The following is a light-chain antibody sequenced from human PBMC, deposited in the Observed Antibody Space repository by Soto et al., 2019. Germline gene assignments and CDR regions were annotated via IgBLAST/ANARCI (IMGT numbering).Light chain of an antibody. CDR1: SSDVGGYSY. J-gene: IGLJ1*01. V-gene: IGLV2-14*01. CDR2: DVS. Sequence: QSALTQPASVSGSPGQSIAISCTGTSSDVGGYSYVSWYQQQPGKAPKLVISDVSKRPSGVSDRFSGSKSGNTASLTISGLQTEDEADYYCASYTTSSTYDFGTGTKVTVL. CDR3: ASYTTSSTYD.